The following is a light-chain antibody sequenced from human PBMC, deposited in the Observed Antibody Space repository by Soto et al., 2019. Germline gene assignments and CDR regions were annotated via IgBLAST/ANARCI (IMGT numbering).Light chain of an antibody. CDR3: QQYYSTLHT. V-gene: IGKV4-1*01. J-gene: IGKJ1*01. Sequence: EIVLTQSPGTLSLSPGERATLSCRASQSVSNNYLAWYQQKPGQPPKLLIYWASTRESGVPDRFSGSGSGTDFTLTISSLQAEDVAVYYCQQYYSTLHTFGQGTKVEIK. CDR1: QSVSNNY. CDR2: WAS.